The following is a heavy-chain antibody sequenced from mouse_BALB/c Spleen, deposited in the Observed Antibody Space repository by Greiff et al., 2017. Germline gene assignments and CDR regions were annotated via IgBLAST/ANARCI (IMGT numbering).Heavy chain of an antibody. J-gene: IGHJ4*01. D-gene: IGHD2-4*01. CDR1: GFTFSSYG. CDR3: ASLSTMITNYYAMDY. Sequence: EVQGVESGGDLVKPGGSLKLSCAASGFTFSSYGMSWVRQPPDKRLEWVATISSGGSYTYYPDSVKGRFTISRDNAKNTLYLQMSSLKSEDTAMYYCASLSTMITNYYAMDYWGQGTSVTVSS. CDR2: ISSGGSYT. V-gene: IGHV5-6*01.